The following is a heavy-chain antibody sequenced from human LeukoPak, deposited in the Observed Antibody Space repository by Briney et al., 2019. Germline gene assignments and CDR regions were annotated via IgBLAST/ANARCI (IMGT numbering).Heavy chain of an antibody. CDR1: GFTFSSYA. V-gene: IGHV3-23*01. J-gene: IGHJ4*02. CDR2: LSGTGYST. D-gene: IGHD6-19*01. CDR3: AKAMGGIAVAGKLDS. Sequence: GGSLRLSCAASGFTFSSYAMTWVRQAPGKGLEWVSALSGTGYSTYHADFVKRRFTISRDKSNNTLYLQMNSLRAEDSAVYYCAKAMGGIAVAGKLDSWGQGTLVSVSS.